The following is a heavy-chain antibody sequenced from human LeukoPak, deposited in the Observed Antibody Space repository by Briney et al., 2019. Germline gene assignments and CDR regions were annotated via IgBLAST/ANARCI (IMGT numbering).Heavy chain of an antibody. CDR3: AGEGRLQTGVY. CDR1: GGSFSGYY. V-gene: IGHV4-34*01. D-gene: IGHD4-11*01. CDR2: INHSGST. J-gene: IGHJ4*02. Sequence: SETLSLTCAVYGGSFSGYYWSWIRQPPGKGLEWIGEINHSGSTNYNPSLKSRVTISVDTSKNQFSLKLSSVTAADTAVYYCAGEGRLQTGVYWGQGTLVTVSS.